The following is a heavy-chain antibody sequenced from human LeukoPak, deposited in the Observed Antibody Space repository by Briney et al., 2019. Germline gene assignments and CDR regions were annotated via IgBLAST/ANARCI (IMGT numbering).Heavy chain of an antibody. Sequence: GASVKVSCKASGYTFTSYAMHWVRQAPGQRLEWMGWINAGNGNTKYSQKFQGRVTITRDTSASTAYMELSSLRSEDTAVYYCARGLRCSSCSGYYFDYWGQGTLVTVSS. CDR2: INAGNGNT. CDR1: GYTFTSYA. D-gene: IGHD6-13*01. V-gene: IGHV1-3*01. J-gene: IGHJ4*02. CDR3: ARGLRCSSCSGYYFDY.